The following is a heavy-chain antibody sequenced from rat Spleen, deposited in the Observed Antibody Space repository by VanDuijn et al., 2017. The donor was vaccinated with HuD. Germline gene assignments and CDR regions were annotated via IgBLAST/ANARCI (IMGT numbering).Heavy chain of an antibody. CDR1: GFTFNNYW. Sequence: EVQLVESGGGLVQPGRSLKLSCVASGFTFNNYWMTWIRQAPGKGLEWVASITNTGGSTYFPDSVKGRFTISRDNAKSTLYLQMNSLRSEDTATYYCTRDGYTNYYVMDAWGQGASVTVSS. D-gene: IGHD1-4*01. J-gene: IGHJ4*01. V-gene: IGHV5-31*01. CDR2: ITNTGGST. CDR3: TRDGYTNYYVMDA.